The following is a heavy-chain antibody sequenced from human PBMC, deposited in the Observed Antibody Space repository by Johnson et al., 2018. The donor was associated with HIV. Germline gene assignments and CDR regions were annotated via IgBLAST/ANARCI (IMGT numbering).Heavy chain of an antibody. Sequence: QVQLVESGGGVVQPGGSLRLSCAASGFMFSNYGMYWVRQAPGKGLEWVSFIRFDGSDKYYADSVKGRFTISRDNSKNTLYLQMNSLRAEDTAVYYCARGSYYDSSGDAFDIWGQGTMVTVSS. J-gene: IGHJ3*02. V-gene: IGHV3-30*02. CDR1: GFMFSNYG. CDR2: IRFDGSDK. CDR3: ARGSYYDSSGDAFDI. D-gene: IGHD3-22*01.